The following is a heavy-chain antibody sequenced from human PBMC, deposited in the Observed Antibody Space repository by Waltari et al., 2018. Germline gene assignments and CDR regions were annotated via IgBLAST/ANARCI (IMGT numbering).Heavy chain of an antibody. D-gene: IGHD6-6*01. V-gene: IGHV4-4*07. CDR1: GGSISSYY. CDR3: ASIAALGPMGAFDY. CDR2: IYTSGST. J-gene: IGHJ4*02. Sequence: QVQLQESGPGLVKPSETLSLTCTVSGGSISSYYWSWIRQPAGKGLEWIGRIYTSGSTNYNPSLKSRVTMSGDTSKNRFSLKLSSVTAADSAVYYCASIAALGPMGAFDYWGQGTLVTVSS.